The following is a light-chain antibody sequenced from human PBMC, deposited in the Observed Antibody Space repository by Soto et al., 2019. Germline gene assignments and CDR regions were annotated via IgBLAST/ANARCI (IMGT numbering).Light chain of an antibody. V-gene: IGKV3-20*01. CDR3: QQYHSYIT. CDR2: GAS. Sequence: EIVLTPSPGTLSLSPGERATLSCRASQSVGSNYLAWYEQKPGQAPRLLIYGASIRATGIPDRFSGSGSGTEFTLTISRLEPEDFAVYYCQQYHSYITFGQGTRREIK. J-gene: IGKJ5*01. CDR1: QSVGSNY.